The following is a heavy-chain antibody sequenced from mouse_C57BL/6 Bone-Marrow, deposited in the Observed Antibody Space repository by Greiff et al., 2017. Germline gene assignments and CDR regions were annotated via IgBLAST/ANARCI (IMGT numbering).Heavy chain of an antibody. CDR2: ISSGSSTI. V-gene: IGHV5-17*01. CDR3: ARIGSSPYWYFDV. Sequence: EVKVVESGGGLVKPGGSLKLSCAASGFTFSDYGMHWVRQAPEKGLEWVAYISSGSSTIYYADTVKGRFTISRDNAKNTLFLQMTSLRSEDTAMYYCARIGSSPYWYFDVWGTGTTVTVSS. CDR1: GFTFSDYG. J-gene: IGHJ1*03. D-gene: IGHD1-1*01.